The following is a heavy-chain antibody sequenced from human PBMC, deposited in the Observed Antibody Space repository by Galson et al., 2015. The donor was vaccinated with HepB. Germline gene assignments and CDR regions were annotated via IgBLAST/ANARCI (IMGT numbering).Heavy chain of an antibody. D-gene: IGHD4-17*01. CDR1: GFTFGSYG. Sequence: SLRLSCAASGFTFGSYGIHWVRQAPGKGLEYVSAISSSGGSTYYADSVKNRFTISRDNSKNTLYLQMGSLRAEDMAVYYCARNGGDRAYDYWGQGTLVTVSS. J-gene: IGHJ4*02. CDR2: ISSSGGST. CDR3: ARNGGDRAYDY. V-gene: IGHV3-64*02.